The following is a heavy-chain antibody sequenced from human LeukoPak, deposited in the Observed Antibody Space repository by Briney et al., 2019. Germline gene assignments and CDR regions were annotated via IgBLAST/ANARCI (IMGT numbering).Heavy chain of an antibody. J-gene: IGHJ4*02. CDR2: IYYRGNT. V-gene: IGHV4-39*01. Sequence: PSETLSLTCTVSGGSMSCSPYYWAWIRQPPGRGLEWIGSIYYRGNTYHNPSLKSRVTISVDPSKNQFSLSVISVTAADTAVYFCARPTTGPATQGYDSWGRGILVTVAS. D-gene: IGHD1-1*01. CDR3: ARPTTGPATQGYDS. CDR1: GGSMSCSPYY.